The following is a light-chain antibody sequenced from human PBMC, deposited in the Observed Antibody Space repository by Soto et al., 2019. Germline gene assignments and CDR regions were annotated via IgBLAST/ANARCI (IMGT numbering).Light chain of an antibody. CDR2: AAS. CDR1: QGISSY. CDR3: QQFNSYPIT. Sequence: AIRMTQSPSSLSASTGDRVTITCRASQGISSYLAWYQQKPGKAPKLLIYAASTLRSGVPSRFSGSGSGTDFTLTISCLQSEDFATYYCQQFNSYPITFGQATRLDIK. J-gene: IGKJ5*01. V-gene: IGKV1-8*01.